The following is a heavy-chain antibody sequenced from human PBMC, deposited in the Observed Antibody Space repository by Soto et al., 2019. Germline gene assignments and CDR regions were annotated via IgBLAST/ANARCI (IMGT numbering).Heavy chain of an antibody. J-gene: IGHJ4*02. CDR2: MNPNSGNT. CDR1: GYTFTSYD. V-gene: IGHV1-8*01. Sequence: GASVKVSCKASGYTFTSYDINGVRQATGQGLEWMGWMNPNSGNTGYAQKFQGRVTMTRNTSISTAYMELSSLRSEDTAVYYCARVHTLERRPGAGYWGQGTLVTVSS. CDR3: ARVHTLERRPGAGY. D-gene: IGHD1-1*01.